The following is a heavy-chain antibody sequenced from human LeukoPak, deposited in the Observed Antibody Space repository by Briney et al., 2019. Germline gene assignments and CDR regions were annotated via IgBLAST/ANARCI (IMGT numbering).Heavy chain of an antibody. J-gene: IGHJ4*02. CDR1: GGSFSGYY. V-gene: IGHV4-34*01. CDR2: INHSGST. Sequence: PSETLSLTCAVYGGSFSGYYWSWIRQPPGKGLEWIGEINHSGSTNYNPSLKSRVTISVDTSKNQFSLKLSSVTAADTAVYYCARGRRYYDSSGYSMGYWGQGTLVTVSS. D-gene: IGHD3-22*01. CDR3: ARGRRYYDSSGYSMGY.